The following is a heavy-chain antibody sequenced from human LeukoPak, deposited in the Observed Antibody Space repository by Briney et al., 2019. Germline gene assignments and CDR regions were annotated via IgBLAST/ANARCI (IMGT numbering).Heavy chain of an antibody. D-gene: IGHD1-26*01. CDR1: GFTFSDYY. CDR3: ARTSYLYWYFDL. V-gene: IGHV3-11*01. Sequence: GGSLRLSCAASGFTFSDYYMSWIRQAPGKGLEWVSYISSSGSAIYYADSVKGRFTISRDDAKNSLYLQMNSLRAEDTAVYYCARTSYLYWYFDLWGRGTLVTVSS. J-gene: IGHJ2*01. CDR2: ISSSGSAI.